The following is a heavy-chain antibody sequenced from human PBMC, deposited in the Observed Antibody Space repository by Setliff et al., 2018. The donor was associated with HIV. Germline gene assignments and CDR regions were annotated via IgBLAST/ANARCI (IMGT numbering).Heavy chain of an antibody. CDR2: IDYNEIT. Sequence: SETLSLTCTVSGDSVSRSNYYWAWIRQPPGEGLEWIGSIDYNEITYYNPSLKSRVTLSVDTPKNQFSLYLSSVTASDTAVYYCASLFRLSGFWISFLPDYWGQGILVTVSS. J-gene: IGHJ4*02. D-gene: IGHD3-3*01. V-gene: IGHV4-39*01. CDR3: ASLFRLSGFWISFLPDY. CDR1: GDSVSRSNYY.